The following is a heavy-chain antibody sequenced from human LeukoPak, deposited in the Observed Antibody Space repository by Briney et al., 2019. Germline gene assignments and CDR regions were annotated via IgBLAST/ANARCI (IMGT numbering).Heavy chain of an antibody. CDR2: IWFDGSKR. D-gene: IGHD5-18*01. J-gene: IGHJ4*02. CDR1: GYTFGRNG. V-gene: IGHV3-30*02. Sequence: GGSLRLSCVASGYTFGRNGMHWVRQAPGKGLEWVADIWFDGSKRYYTDSVKGRFTISRDNSKNTLYLQMNSLRAEDTAVYYCAKVKGYSYGSFDYWGQGTLVTVSS. CDR3: AKVKGYSYGSFDY.